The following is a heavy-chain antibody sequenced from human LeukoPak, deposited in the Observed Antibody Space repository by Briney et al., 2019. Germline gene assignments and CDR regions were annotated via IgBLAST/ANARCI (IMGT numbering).Heavy chain of an antibody. CDR3: ARVRELPYFDY. CDR2: ISSSSSTI. D-gene: IGHD1-26*01. V-gene: IGHV3-48*04. Sequence: GGSLRLSCAASGFTFSSYSMNWVRQAPGKGLEWVSYISSSSSTIYYADSVKGRFTVSRDNAKNSLYLQMNSLRAEDTAVYYCARVRELPYFDYWGQGTLVTVSS. J-gene: IGHJ4*02. CDR1: GFTFSSYS.